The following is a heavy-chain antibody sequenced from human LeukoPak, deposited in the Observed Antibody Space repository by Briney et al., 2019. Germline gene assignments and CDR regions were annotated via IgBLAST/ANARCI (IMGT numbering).Heavy chain of an antibody. CDR1: GFTFSSYS. CDR2: LYSGGST. Sequence: GGSLRLSCAASGFTFSSYSMNWVRQAPGEGLEWVSVLYSGGSTYYADSVKGRFTISRDNAKSSLFLQMNSLRVEDTALYYCARAPSGKLADYYYYMDVWGKGTTVTVSS. CDR3: ARAPSGKLADYYYYMDV. D-gene: IGHD1-1*01. V-gene: IGHV3-66*01. J-gene: IGHJ6*03.